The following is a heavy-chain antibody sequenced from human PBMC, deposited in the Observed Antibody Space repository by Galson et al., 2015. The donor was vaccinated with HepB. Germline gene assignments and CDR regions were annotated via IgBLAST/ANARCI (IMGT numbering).Heavy chain of an antibody. CDR1: GFTFSNAW. D-gene: IGHD6-19*01. J-gene: IGHJ4*02. Sequence: SLRLSCAASGFTFSNAWMSWVRQAPGKGLEWVGRIKSKTDGGTTDYAAPVKGRFTISRDDSKNTLYLQMNSLKTEDTAVYYCTTDGDGLSSGWTCYWGQGTLVTVSS. CDR3: TTDGDGLSSGWTCY. V-gene: IGHV3-15*01. CDR2: IKSKTDGGTT.